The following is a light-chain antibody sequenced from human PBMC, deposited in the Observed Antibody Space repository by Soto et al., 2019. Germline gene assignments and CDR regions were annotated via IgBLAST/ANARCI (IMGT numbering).Light chain of an antibody. CDR2: GVS. CDR3: QQYNNWPPNT. V-gene: IGKV3-15*01. CDR1: QSVSSN. Sequence: EIVMTQSPATLSVSPGERATLSCRASQSVSSNLGWYQQKPGQAPRLLIYGVSTRATGIPARFSGSGSGTNFTLTISSLQSEDFAVYYCQQYNNWPPNTFGQGTKLELK. J-gene: IGKJ2*01.